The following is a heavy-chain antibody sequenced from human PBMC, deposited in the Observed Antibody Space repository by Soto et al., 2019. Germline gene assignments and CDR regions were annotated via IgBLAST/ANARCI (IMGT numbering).Heavy chain of an antibody. Sequence: QVQLVQSGAEVKKPGSSVKVSCKASGGTFSSYAISWVRQAPGQGLEWMGGIIPISGTENYAQKFQGRVTITADESTSTAYMELSSLRSEDTAVYYCARSQGSSTSLEIYYYYYYGMDVWGQGNRVTVPS. J-gene: IGHJ6*02. D-gene: IGHD2-2*01. V-gene: IGHV1-69*01. CDR3: ARSQGSSTSLEIYYYYYYGMDV. CDR2: IIPISGTE. CDR1: GGTFSSYA.